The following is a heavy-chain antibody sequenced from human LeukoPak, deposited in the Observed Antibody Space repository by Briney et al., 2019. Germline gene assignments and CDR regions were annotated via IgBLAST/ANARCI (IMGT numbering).Heavy chain of an antibody. V-gene: IGHV3-23*01. CDR1: GFTFSSYT. Sequence: GGSLRLSCAPSGFTFSSYTMTWVRQAPGKGLEWVSAITGSGDSTYYADSVKGRFTISRDNSKSTLYLQMSSLRADDTAVYYCAARLAGGYLDYWGQGTLVTVSS. CDR2: ITGSGDST. D-gene: IGHD3-16*01. CDR3: AARLAGGYLDY. J-gene: IGHJ4*02.